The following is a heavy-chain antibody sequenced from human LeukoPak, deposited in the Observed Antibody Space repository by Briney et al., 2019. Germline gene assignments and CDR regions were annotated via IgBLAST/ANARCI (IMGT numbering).Heavy chain of an antibody. J-gene: IGHJ6*02. D-gene: IGHD4-23*01. CDR2: TYYSGST. V-gene: IGHV4-59*01. CDR1: GGSISSNY. Sequence: PSETLSLTCTVSGGSISSNYWSWIRQPPGRGLELIGYTYYSGSTNYNPSLKSRVTISVDTSKNQFSLKLSSVTAADTAVYYCAREMGVVTAHGIDVWGQGTTVTVSS. CDR3: AREMGVVTAHGIDV.